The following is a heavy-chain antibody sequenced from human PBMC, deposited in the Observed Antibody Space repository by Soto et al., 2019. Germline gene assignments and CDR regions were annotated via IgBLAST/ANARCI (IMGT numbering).Heavy chain of an antibody. D-gene: IGHD6-19*01. V-gene: IGHV1-69*12. J-gene: IGHJ2*01. CDR2: ITPMFGTA. CDR1: GGTFNRYA. CDR3: AQTLGSAVAGPGRFDL. Sequence: QVQLVQSGAEVKKPGSSVKVSCKASGGTFNRYAISWLRQAPGQGPEWMGGITPMFGTANYAQKFQGRVTITADESTTTVNMELRRLTSEDTAVYYCAQTLGSAVAGPGRFDLWGRGTLVIVSS.